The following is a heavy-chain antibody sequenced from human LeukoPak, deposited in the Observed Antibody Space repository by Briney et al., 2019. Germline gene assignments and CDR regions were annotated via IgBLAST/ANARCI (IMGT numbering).Heavy chain of an antibody. D-gene: IGHD3-9*01. J-gene: IGHJ3*02. Sequence: SETLPLTCTVSGGSISSGDYYWSWIRQPPGKGLEWIGYIYYSGSTNYNPSLKSRVTISVDTSKNQFSLKLSSVTAADTAVYYCARDAHNDILTGYAKDAFDIWGQGTMVTASS. CDR3: ARDAHNDILTGYAKDAFDI. V-gene: IGHV4-61*08. CDR1: GGSISSGDYY. CDR2: IYYSGST.